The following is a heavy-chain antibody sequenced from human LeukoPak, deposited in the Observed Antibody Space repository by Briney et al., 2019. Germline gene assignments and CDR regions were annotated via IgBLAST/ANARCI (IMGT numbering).Heavy chain of an antibody. CDR2: IADDRSNK. CDR3: ARVDDLDAFDT. V-gene: IGHV3-30*04. J-gene: IGHJ3*02. Sequence: GGSLRLSCAASGFTFSSYAMHWVRKAPGKGLEWVAVIADDRSNKYYADSVKGRFTISRDNSNNTLYLQMNSLRAEDTAVYYCARVDDLDAFDTWGQGTMVTVSS. D-gene: IGHD2-2*03. CDR1: GFTFSSYA.